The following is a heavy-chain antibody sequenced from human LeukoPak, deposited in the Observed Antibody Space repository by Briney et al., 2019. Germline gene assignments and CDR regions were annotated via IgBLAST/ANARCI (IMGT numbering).Heavy chain of an antibody. V-gene: IGHV1-24*01. Sequence: ASVKVSCKVSGYTLTELSMHWVRQAPGKELEWMGGFDPEDGETIYPQKFQGRLTMIEDTSTDTAYMELSSLRSEDTAVYYCATNTVRGYSYGYGDGGNLDYWGQGTLVTVSS. CDR1: GYTLTELS. D-gene: IGHD5-18*01. CDR3: ATNTVRGYSYGYGDGGNLDY. CDR2: FDPEDGET. J-gene: IGHJ4*02.